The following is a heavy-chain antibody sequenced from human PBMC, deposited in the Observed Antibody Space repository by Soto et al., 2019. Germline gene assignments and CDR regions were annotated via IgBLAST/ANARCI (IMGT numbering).Heavy chain of an antibody. CDR1: GYTFTGYY. V-gene: IGHV1-2*02. Sequence: ASVKVSCKASGYTFTGYYMHWVRQAPGQGLEWMGWINPNSGGTNYAQKFQGRVTMTRDTSISTAYMELSRLRSDDTAVYYCARWRYYDSTYYYGIDVWGQGATVTVSS. CDR3: ARWRYYDSTYYYGIDV. D-gene: IGHD3-22*01. J-gene: IGHJ6*02. CDR2: INPNSGGT.